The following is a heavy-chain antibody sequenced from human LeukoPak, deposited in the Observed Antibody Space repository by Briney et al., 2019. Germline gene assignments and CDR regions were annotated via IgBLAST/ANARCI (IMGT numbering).Heavy chain of an antibody. Sequence: GGSLRLSCAASGFSFSDCAMHWVRQAPGRGLEWVAIISKYGDYKYYAESVKGRFTVSRDNSKDTLFLQMNSLRVEDTAVYYCTRNPSGDYYFDYWDQGTLVTVSS. CDR3: TRNPSGDYYFDY. CDR2: ISKYGDYK. V-gene: IGHV3-30*14. J-gene: IGHJ4*02. D-gene: IGHD4-17*01. CDR1: GFSFSDCA.